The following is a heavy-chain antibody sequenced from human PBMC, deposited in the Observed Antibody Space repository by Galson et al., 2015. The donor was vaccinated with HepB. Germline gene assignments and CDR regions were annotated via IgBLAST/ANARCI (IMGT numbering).Heavy chain of an antibody. CDR3: ARAGVIAARSGYYYYGMDV. Sequence: SLRLSCAASGFTFSSYAMHWVRQAPGKGLEWVAVISYDGSNKYYADSVKGRFTISRDNSKNTLYLQMNSLRAEDTAVYYCARAGVIAARSGYYYYGMDVWGQGTTVTVSS. D-gene: IGHD6-6*01. J-gene: IGHJ6*02. CDR1: GFTFSSYA. CDR2: ISYDGSNK. V-gene: IGHV3-30-3*01.